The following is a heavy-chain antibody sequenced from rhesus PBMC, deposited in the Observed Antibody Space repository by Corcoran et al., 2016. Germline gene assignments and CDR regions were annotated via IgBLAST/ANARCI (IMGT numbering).Heavy chain of an antibody. Sequence: EVQLVESGGGLVQPGGSLRPSCAASGFTFSSYGMSWVRQAPGTGLEWVSYISNGGGSTYSADPVKGRFTISRDHSKNTLSLQMNSLRAEDTAVYYCAHGTYWGDWGLDSWGQGVVVTVSS. V-gene: IGHV3S5*01. CDR3: AHGTYWGDWGLDS. CDR1: GFTFSSYG. CDR2: ISNGGGST. J-gene: IGHJ6*01. D-gene: IGHD3-34*01.